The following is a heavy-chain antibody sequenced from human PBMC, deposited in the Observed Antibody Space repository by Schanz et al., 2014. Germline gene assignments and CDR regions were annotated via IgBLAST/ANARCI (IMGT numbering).Heavy chain of an antibody. CDR2: INNAGSDT. CDR1: GFSFSNYW. Sequence: EVQLVESGGGLVQPGGSLRLSCAASGFSFSNYWMHWVRQGPGSGLVWVSHINNAGSDTTYADSVKGRFTISRDNSKNTLYLQMNSLRAEDTAVYYCAKGQLLSYYFDYWGQGTLVTVSS. V-gene: IGHV3-74*01. J-gene: IGHJ4*02. CDR3: AKGQLLSYYFDY. D-gene: IGHD2-21*01.